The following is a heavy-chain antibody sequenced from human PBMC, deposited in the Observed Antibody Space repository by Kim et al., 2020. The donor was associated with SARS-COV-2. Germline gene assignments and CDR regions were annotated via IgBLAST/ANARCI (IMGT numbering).Heavy chain of an antibody. J-gene: IGHJ4*02. CDR3: ARQGIAAAGTRRTTIDY. CDR2: IDPSDSYT. V-gene: IGHV5-10-1*01. CDR1: GYSFTSYW. Sequence: GESLKISCKGSGYSFTSYWISWVRQMPGKGLEWMGRIDPSDSYTNYSPSFQGHVTISADKSISTAYLQWSSLKASDTAMYYCARQGIAAAGTRRTTIDYWGQGTLVTVSS. D-gene: IGHD6-13*01.